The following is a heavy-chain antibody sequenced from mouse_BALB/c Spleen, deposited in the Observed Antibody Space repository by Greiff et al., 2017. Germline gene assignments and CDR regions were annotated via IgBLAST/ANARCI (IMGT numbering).Heavy chain of an antibody. D-gene: IGHD2-4*01. V-gene: IGHV5-6-4*01. CDR3: TAHYDYDGAAWFAY. Sequence: DVHLVESGGGLVKPGGSLKLSCAASGFTFSSYTMSWVRQTPEKRLEWVATISSGGSYTYYPDSVKGRFTISRDNAKNTLYLQMSSLKSEDTAMYYCTAHYDYDGAAWFAYWGQGTLVTVSA. CDR1: GFTFSSYT. J-gene: IGHJ3*01. CDR2: ISSGGSYT.